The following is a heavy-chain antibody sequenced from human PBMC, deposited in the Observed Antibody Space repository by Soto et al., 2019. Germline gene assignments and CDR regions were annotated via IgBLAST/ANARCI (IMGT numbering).Heavy chain of an antibody. V-gene: IGHV1-69*04. CDR1: GGTFSSYT. Sequence: ASVKVSCKASGGTFSSYTISWVRQAPGQGLEWMGRIIPILGIANYAQKFQGRVTITADKSTSTAYMELSSLRSEDTAVYYCARDLPGYCSGTSCTDDIWGQGTMVTVSS. D-gene: IGHD2-2*01. J-gene: IGHJ3*02. CDR2: IIPILGIA. CDR3: ARDLPGYCSGTSCTDDI.